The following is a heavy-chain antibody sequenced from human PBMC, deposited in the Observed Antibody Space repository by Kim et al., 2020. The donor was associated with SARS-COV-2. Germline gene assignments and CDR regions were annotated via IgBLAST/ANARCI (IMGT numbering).Heavy chain of an antibody. D-gene: IGHD7-27*01. CDR3: ATSVELGSGYYYYMDV. J-gene: IGHJ6*03. Sequence: SLKSRVTISVDTSKNQFSLKLSSVTAADTAVYYCATSVELGSGYYYYMDVWGKGTTVTVSS. V-gene: IGHV4-4*09.